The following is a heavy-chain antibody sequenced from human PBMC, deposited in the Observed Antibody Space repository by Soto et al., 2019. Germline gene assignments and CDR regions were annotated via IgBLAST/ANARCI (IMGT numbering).Heavy chain of an antibody. CDR1: GFTFSSYA. V-gene: IGHV3-23*01. D-gene: IGHD3-10*01. Sequence: EVQLLESGGGLVQPGGSLRLSCAASGFTFSSYAMSWVRQAPGKGLEWVSAISGSGGSTYYADSVKGRFTISRDNSKNTLYLQMNSLRAEDTAVYYCAKDPYTHYYGSGSYSYWGQGTLVTVSS. J-gene: IGHJ4*02. CDR3: AKDPYTHYYGSGSYSY. CDR2: ISGSGGST.